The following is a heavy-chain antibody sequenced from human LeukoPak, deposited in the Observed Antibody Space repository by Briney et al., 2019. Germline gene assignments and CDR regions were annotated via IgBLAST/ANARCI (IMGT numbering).Heavy chain of an antibody. J-gene: IGHJ5*02. D-gene: IGHD2-2*01. CDR1: GFTFSSYW. CDR3: ARDDCSSISCYHNWFDP. V-gene: IGHV3-7*01. CDR2: IKQYGSEK. Sequence: GGSLRLSCAASGFTFSSYWVSWVRQAPGKALEGVADIKQYGSEKYYVDTVKGRFNISRDNAKNSLYLQMNSLRAEDTAVYYCARDDCSSISCYHNWFDPWGQGTLVTVSS.